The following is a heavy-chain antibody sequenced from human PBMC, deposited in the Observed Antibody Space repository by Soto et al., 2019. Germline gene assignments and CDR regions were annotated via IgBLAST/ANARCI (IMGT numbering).Heavy chain of an antibody. CDR1: GGSISSYY. CDR2: IYTSGST. D-gene: IGHD2-15*01. V-gene: IGHV4-4*07. CDR3: ARDLWGGYCSGGSCYDPRNYYYYGMDV. Sequence: SETLSLTCTVSGGSISSYYWSWIRQPAGKGLEWIGRIYTSGSTNYNPSLKSRVTMSVDTSKNQFSLKLSSVTAADAAVYYCARDLWGGYCSGGSCYDPRNYYYYGMDVWGQGTTVPVSS. J-gene: IGHJ6*02.